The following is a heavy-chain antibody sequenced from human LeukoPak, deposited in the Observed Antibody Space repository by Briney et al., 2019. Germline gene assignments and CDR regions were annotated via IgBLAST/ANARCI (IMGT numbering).Heavy chain of an antibody. V-gene: IGHV1-2*02. CDR1: GYTFTGYY. Sequence: ASVKVSRKASGYTFTGYYMHWVRQAPGQGLEWMGWINPNSGGTNYAQKFQGRVTMTRDTSISTAYMGLSRLGSDDTAMYYCAREWADSSGYYFHLDYWGQGTLVTVSS. CDR3: AREWADSSGYYFHLDY. J-gene: IGHJ4*02. D-gene: IGHD3-22*01. CDR2: INPNSGGT.